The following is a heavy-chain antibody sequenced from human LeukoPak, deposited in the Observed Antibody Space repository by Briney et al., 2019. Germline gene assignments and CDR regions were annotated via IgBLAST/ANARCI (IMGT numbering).Heavy chain of an antibody. Sequence: GGSLRLSCAASGFTFSSYAMSWVRQAPGKGLEWVSGISGGGGSTYYTDSVKGRFTISRDNSKNTLYLQVNTLRAEDTAVYCCAKGPTISCYRNWFDPWGQGTLVTVSS. J-gene: IGHJ5*02. V-gene: IGHV3-23*01. D-gene: IGHD2-2*01. CDR2: ISGGGGST. CDR1: GFTFSSYA. CDR3: AKGPTISCYRNWFDP.